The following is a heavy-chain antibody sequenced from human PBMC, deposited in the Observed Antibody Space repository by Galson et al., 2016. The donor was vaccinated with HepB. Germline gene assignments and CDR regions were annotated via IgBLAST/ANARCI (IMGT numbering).Heavy chain of an antibody. CDR1: GGTFSNDA. D-gene: IGHD4-23*01. CDR2: IIPIFGTT. Sequence: SVKVSCKASGGTFSNDAISGVRQAPGQGLEWMGGIIPIFGTTNYAQKFQGRVTITADKSTSTAYMQLSSMRSEATALYNCAPDMHYKGTYGGYYYYGMDVWGQGTTVTVSS. J-gene: IGHJ6*02. CDR3: APDMHYKGTYGGYYYYGMDV. V-gene: IGHV1-69*06.